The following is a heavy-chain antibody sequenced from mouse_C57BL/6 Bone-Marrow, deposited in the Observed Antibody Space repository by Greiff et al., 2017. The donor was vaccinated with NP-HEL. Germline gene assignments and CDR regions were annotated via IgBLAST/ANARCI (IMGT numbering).Heavy chain of an antibody. CDR3: YGYYFLDY. J-gene: IGHJ2*01. Sequence: EVQLQQSGAELVRPGASVKLSCTASGFNIKDDYMHWVKQRPEQGLEWIGWIDPENGDTEYASKFQGKATITADTSSNTAYRQLSSLTSEDTAVYYCYGYYFLDYWGQGTTLTVSA. CDR2: IDPENGDT. CDR1: GFNIKDDY. D-gene: IGHD2-2*01. V-gene: IGHV14-4*01.